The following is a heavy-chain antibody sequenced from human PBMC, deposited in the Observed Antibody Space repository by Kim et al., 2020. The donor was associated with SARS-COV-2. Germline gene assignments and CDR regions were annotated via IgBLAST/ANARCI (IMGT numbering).Heavy chain of an antibody. CDR1: GGSISSSSYY. CDR2: IYYSGST. J-gene: IGHJ5*02. V-gene: IGHV4-39*01. Sequence: ETLSLTCTVSGGSISSSSYYWGWIRQPPGKGLEWIGSIYYSGSTYYNPSLKSRVTISVDTSKNQFSLKLSSVTAADTAVYYCARHKPYSSSFGYNWFDPWGQGTLVTVSS. D-gene: IGHD6-13*01. CDR3: ARHKPYSSSFGYNWFDP.